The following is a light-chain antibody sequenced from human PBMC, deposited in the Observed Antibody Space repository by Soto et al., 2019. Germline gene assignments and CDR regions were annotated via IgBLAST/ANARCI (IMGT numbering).Light chain of an antibody. CDR2: GAS. V-gene: IGKV3-20*01. CDR1: QSVRSNY. Sequence: EIVLPQSPGTLSLSPGARATLSCRASQSVRSNYLAWYQQKPGQAPRLLLYGASSRATGIPDRCSGSGSGTDFTLTITRLEPEDFAVYYCQQYDTSPPLTFGGGTKVEIK. CDR3: QQYDTSPPLT. J-gene: IGKJ4*01.